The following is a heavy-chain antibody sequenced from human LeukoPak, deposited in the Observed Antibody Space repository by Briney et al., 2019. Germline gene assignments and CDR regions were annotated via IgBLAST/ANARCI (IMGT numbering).Heavy chain of an antibody. CDR3: ASQYDFWSGYYDY. J-gene: IGHJ4*02. Sequence: GGSLRLSCAASGFTFSDYYMSWIRQAPGKGLEWVSYISSSGSTIYYADSVKGRFTISRDNAKNSLYLQMNSLRAEDTAVYYCASQYDFWSGYYDYWGQGTLVTVPS. D-gene: IGHD3-3*01. V-gene: IGHV3-11*01. CDR1: GFTFSDYY. CDR2: ISSSGSTI.